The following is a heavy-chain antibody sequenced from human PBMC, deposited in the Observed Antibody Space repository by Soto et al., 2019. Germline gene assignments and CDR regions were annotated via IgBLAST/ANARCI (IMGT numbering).Heavy chain of an antibody. D-gene: IGHD1-26*01. CDR2: INPNSGGT. CDR1: GYTFTGYY. Sequence: ASVKVSCKASGYTFTGYYMHWVRQAPGQGLEWMGWINPNSGGTNYAQKFQGWVTMTRDTSISTAYMELSRLRSDDTAVYYCARDSGSYSSYYYMDGWGKGTTVTVSS. V-gene: IGHV1-2*04. J-gene: IGHJ6*03. CDR3: ARDSGSYSSYYYMDG.